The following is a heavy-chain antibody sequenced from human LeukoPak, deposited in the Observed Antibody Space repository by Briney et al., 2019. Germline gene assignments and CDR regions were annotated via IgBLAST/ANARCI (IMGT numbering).Heavy chain of an antibody. CDR3: AKAQSASWGGDYYMDV. V-gene: IGHV3-48*01. J-gene: IGHJ6*03. CDR2: ISSSSSTI. CDR1: GFTFSSYW. Sequence: PGGSLRLSCAASGFTFSSYWMSWVRQAPGKGLEWVSYISSSSSTIYYADSVKGRFTISRDNAKNSLYLQMNSLRAEDTAVYYCAKAQSASWGGDYYMDVWGKGTTVTISS. D-gene: IGHD3-16*01.